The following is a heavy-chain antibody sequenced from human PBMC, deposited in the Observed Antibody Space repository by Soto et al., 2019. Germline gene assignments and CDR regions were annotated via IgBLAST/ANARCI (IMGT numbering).Heavy chain of an antibody. CDR1: GYTFTSYV. CDR3: ASGNNPEYSSGWLRYQGQDY. V-gene: IGHV1-18*01. J-gene: IGHJ4*02. Sequence: ASLKVSCKSSGYTFTSYVISWVRQAPGQGLEWMGWISAYNGNTNYAQKLQGRVTMTTDTSTSTAYMELRSLRSDDTAVYYCASGNNPEYSSGWLRYQGQDYWGQGTLVTVSS. D-gene: IGHD6-19*01. CDR2: ISAYNGNT.